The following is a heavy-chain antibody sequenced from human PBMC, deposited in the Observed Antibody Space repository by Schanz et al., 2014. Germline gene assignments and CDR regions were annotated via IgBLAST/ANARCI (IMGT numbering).Heavy chain of an antibody. J-gene: IGHJ4*02. CDR3: ARRYSGRYCFDY. Sequence: QVQLVESGGGVVQPGRSLRLSCAASGLTFSDYYMTWIRQAPGKGLEWVSDISDSGDSTHYADSVKGRFTISRDNAKKSLYLQMDRLRDEDTAVYYCARRYSGRYCFDYWGQGTLVAVSS. D-gene: IGHD1-26*01. CDR2: ISDSGDST. V-gene: IGHV3-11*06. CDR1: GLTFSDYY.